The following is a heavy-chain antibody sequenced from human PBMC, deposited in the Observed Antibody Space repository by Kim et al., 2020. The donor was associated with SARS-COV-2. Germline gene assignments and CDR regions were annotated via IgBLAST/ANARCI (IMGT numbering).Heavy chain of an antibody. D-gene: IGHD5-12*01. V-gene: IGHV3-33*01. J-gene: IGHJ3*02. CDR3: AREGSDGYTKDAFDI. CDR1: GFTFSSYG. CDR2: IWYDGSNK. Sequence: GGSLRLSCAASGFTFSSYGMHWVRQAPGKGLEWVAVIWYDGSNKYYADSVKGRFTISRDNSKNTLYLQMNSLRAEDTAVYYCAREGSDGYTKDAFDIWGQGTMVTVSS.